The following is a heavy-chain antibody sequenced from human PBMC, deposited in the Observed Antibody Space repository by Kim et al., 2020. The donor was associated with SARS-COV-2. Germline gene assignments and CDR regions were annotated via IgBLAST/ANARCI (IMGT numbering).Heavy chain of an antibody. D-gene: IGHD6-19*01. J-gene: IGHJ6*02. Sequence: GGSLRLSCAASGFTFSSYSMNWVRQAPGKGLEWVSYISSSRSTIYYADSVKGRFTISRDNAKNSLYLQMNSLRDEDTAVYYCANFAPPGWYGMDVWGQGTTVTVSS. CDR1: GFTFSSYS. V-gene: IGHV3-48*02. CDR2: ISSSRSTI. CDR3: ANFAPPGWYGMDV.